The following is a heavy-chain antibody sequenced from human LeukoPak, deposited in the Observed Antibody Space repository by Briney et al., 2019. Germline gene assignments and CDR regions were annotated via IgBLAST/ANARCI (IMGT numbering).Heavy chain of an antibody. CDR1: GRSFRGYY. J-gene: IGHJ4*02. CDR3: ASTVSGTYHPYYFDY. D-gene: IGHD1-26*01. CDR2: INHSGST. Sequence: SETLSLTCAVCGRSFRGYYWSWIRQPPGKGLEWIGEINHSGSTNYNPSLKSRVTISVDTSKNQFSPKLSSVTAADTAVYYCASTVSGTYHPYYFDYWGQGTLVTVSS. V-gene: IGHV4-34*01.